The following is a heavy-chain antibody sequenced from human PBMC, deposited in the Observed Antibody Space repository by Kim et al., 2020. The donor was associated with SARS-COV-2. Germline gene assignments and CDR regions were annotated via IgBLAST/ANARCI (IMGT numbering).Heavy chain of an antibody. J-gene: IGHJ6*03. Sequence: GGSLRLSCTASGFTFGDYAMSWVRQAPGKGLEWVGFIRSKAYGGTTEYAASVKGRFTISRDDSKSIAYLQMNSLKTEDTAVYYCTRHDYSNYYYYYYMDVWGKGTTVTVSS. CDR3: TRHDYSNYYYYYYMDV. D-gene: IGHD4-4*01. V-gene: IGHV3-49*04. CDR2: IRSKAYGGTT. CDR1: GFTFGDYA.